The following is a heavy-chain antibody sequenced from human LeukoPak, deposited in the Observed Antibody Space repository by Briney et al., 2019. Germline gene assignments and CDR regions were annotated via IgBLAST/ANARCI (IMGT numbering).Heavy chain of an antibody. CDR1: GGTFSSYA. J-gene: IGHJ4*02. CDR2: IIPIFGTA. V-gene: IGHV1-69*13. D-gene: IGHD3-16*01. Sequence: ASVKVSCKASGGTFSSYAISWVRQAPGQGLEWKGGIIPIFGTANYAQKFQGRVTITADESTSTAYMELSSLRSEDTAVYYCARVDVGANTFDYWGQGTLVTVSS. CDR3: ARVDVGANTFDY.